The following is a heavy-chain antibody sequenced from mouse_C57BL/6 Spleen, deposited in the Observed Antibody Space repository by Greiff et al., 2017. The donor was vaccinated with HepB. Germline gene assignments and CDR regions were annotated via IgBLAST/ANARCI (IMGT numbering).Heavy chain of an antibody. V-gene: IGHV1-76*01. CDR1: GYTFTDDY. CDR2: IYPGSGNT. Sequence: QVQLQQSGAELVRPGASVKLSCKASGYTFTDDYINWVKQRPGQGLEWIARIYPGSGNTYYNEKFKGKATLTAEKSSSTAYMQLSSLTSEDSAVYFCARGRAYSNSYAMDYWGQGTSVTVSS. J-gene: IGHJ4*01. D-gene: IGHD2-5*01. CDR3: ARGRAYSNSYAMDY.